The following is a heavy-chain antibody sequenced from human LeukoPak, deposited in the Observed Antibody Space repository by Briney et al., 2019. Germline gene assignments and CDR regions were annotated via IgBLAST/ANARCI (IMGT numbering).Heavy chain of an antibody. Sequence: PSETLSLTCTVSGGSISTYYWSWIRQPPGKGLEWTGYIYYSGSTNYNPSLKSRVTISVDTSKNQFSLKLSSVTAADTAVYYCASQFSYGDYMDYWGQGTLVTVSS. V-gene: IGHV4-59*01. CDR3: ASQFSYGDYMDY. D-gene: IGHD4-17*01. CDR1: GGSISTYY. CDR2: IYYSGST. J-gene: IGHJ4*02.